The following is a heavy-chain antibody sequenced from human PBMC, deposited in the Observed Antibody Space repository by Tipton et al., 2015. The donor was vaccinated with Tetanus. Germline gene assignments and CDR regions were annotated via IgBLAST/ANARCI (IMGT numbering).Heavy chain of an antibody. V-gene: IGHV3-23*01. CDR3: AKVKRQWLIYYSGLDV. CDR1: GFPSTISFSRYA. Sequence: SLRLSCTASGFPSTISFSRYAMSWVRQAPGKGLEWVSAISGSGVNTHYADSAKGRFTISRDNSKNTLYLQMDSLGVEDTAVYFCAKVKRQWLIYYSGLDVWGQGTTVTVSS. CDR2: ISGSGVNT. D-gene: IGHD6-19*01. J-gene: IGHJ6*02.